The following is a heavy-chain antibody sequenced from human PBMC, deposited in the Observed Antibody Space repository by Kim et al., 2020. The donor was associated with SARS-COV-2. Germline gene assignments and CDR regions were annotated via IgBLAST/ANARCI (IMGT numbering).Heavy chain of an antibody. CDR1: GGSVSSGSYY. D-gene: IGHD3-22*01. CDR2: IYYSGST. Sequence: SETLSLTCTVSGGSVSSGSYYWSWIRQPPGKGLEWIGYIYYSGSTNYNPSLKSRATISVDTSKNQLSLKLSSVTAADTAVYYCARVTMIVVPNWYFDLWGRGTLVTVSS. V-gene: IGHV4-61*01. J-gene: IGHJ2*01. CDR3: ARVTMIVVPNWYFDL.